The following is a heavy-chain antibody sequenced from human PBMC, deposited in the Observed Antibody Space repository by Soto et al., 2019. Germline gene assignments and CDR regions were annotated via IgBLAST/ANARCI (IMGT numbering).Heavy chain of an antibody. D-gene: IGHD3-10*01. CDR1: GGSISSSSYY. V-gene: IGHV4-39*01. CDR2: IYYSGST. Sequence: PSETRSLTCTVSGGSISSSSYYWGWIRQPPGKGLEWIGSIYYSGSTYYNPSLKSRVTISVDTSKNQFSLKLSSVTAADTAVYYCARHYITMVRGVIVNWFDPWGQGTLLTVSS. CDR3: ARHYITMVRGVIVNWFDP. J-gene: IGHJ5*02.